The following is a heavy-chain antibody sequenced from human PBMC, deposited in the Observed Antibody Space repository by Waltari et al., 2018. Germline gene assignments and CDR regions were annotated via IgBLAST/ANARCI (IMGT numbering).Heavy chain of an antibody. V-gene: IGHV4-59*01. CDR1: GGSISSYH. CDR3: ARGSRSSTSCYEY. D-gene: IGHD2-2*01. Sequence: QVQLQESGPGLVTPSETLSLTCTVSGGSISSYHWSWIRQPPGKGLEWIGYIYYSGSTNYNPSLKSRVTISVDTSKNQFSLKLSSVTAADTAVYYCARGSRSSTSCYEYWGQGTLVTVSS. CDR2: IYYSGST. J-gene: IGHJ4*02.